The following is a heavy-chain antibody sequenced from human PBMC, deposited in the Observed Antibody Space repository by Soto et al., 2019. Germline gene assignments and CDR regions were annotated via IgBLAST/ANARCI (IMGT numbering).Heavy chain of an antibody. J-gene: IGHJ4*02. V-gene: IGHV1-69*02. CDR2: IIPILGIA. Sequence: QVQLVQSGAEVKKPGSSVKVSCKASGGTFSSYTISWVRQAPGQGLEWMGRIIPILGIANYAQKFQGRVTITADKSTSTAYMELSSLRSEDTAVYYCARNTYIRESSGYDYRTDYWGQGTLVTVSS. D-gene: IGHD5-12*01. CDR3: ARNTYIRESSGYDYRTDY. CDR1: GGTFSSYT.